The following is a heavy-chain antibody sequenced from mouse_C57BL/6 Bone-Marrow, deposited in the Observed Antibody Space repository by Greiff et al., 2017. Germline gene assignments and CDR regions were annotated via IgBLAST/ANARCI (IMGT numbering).Heavy chain of an antibody. CDR2: IYPRSGNT. CDR1: GYTFTSYG. J-gene: IGHJ3*01. V-gene: IGHV1-81*01. Sequence: QVQLQQSGAELARPGASVKLSCKASGYTFTSYGISWVKQRTGQGLEWIGEIYPRSGNTYYNEKFKGKATLTADNSSSTAYMELRSLTSEDSAVYFCARRRFSLAYWGQGTLVTVSA. CDR3: ARRRFSLAY.